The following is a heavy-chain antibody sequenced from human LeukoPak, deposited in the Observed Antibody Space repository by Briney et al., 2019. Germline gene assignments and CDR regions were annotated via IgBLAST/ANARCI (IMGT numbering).Heavy chain of an antibody. CDR3: AKISTVTENFDY. V-gene: IGHV3-23*05. Sequence: PGGSLRLSCAASGFAFGNYAMGWVRQAPGKGLEWVSSIDSSGTYTPSAESVKGRFTISRDNSENTMYLQLNSLRAEDTAVYSCAKISTVTENFDYWGQGTLVTVSS. D-gene: IGHD4-17*01. CDR2: IDSSGTYT. CDR1: GFAFGNYA. J-gene: IGHJ4*02.